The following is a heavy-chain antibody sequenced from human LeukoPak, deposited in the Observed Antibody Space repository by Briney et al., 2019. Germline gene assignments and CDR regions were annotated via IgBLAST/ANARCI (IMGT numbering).Heavy chain of an antibody. V-gene: IGHV4-59*13. CDR3: ARGVPEYYDFWSGYFYYFDY. Sequence: TETLSLTCTVSRGSISRYYWSWIRQPPGKGLEWVGYIYYSGSTNYNPSLKSRVTISVDTSKNQCSLKLTSVTAADTAVYYCARGVPEYYDFWSGYFYYFDYWGQGTLVTVSS. D-gene: IGHD3-3*01. J-gene: IGHJ4*02. CDR2: IYYSGST. CDR1: RGSISRYY.